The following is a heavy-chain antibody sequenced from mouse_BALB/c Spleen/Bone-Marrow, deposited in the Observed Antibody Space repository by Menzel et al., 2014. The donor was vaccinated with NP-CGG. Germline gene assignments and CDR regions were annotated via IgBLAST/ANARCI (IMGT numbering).Heavy chain of an antibody. D-gene: IGHD1-2*01. J-gene: IGHJ1*01. V-gene: IGHV1S81*02. CDR1: GYTFTNYF. CDR2: INPSNDTP. Sequence: VQLQESGAELVKPGASVKLSCRVSGYTFTNYFVYWVKQRPGQGLEWIGEINPSNDTPNFNEKFKSKATLTVDKSSSTACMQLSSLTSEDSAVYYCTRSCCYGYGWYFDVGCAGTTVTVSS. CDR3: TRSCCYGYGWYFDV.